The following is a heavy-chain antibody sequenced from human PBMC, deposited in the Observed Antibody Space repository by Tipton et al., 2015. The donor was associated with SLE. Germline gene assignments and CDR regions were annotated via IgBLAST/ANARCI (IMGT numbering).Heavy chain of an antibody. J-gene: IGHJ4*02. CDR2: IYYSGST. V-gene: IGHV4-59*01. CDR1: GGSISSYY. CDR3: ARYARGYSGYEGFDY. Sequence: TLSLTCTVSGGSISSYYWSWIRQSPGKGLEWIGYIYYSGSTNYNPSLKSRVTISVDTSKNQFSLKLSSVTAADTAVYYCARYARGYSGYEGFDYWGQGTLVTVSS. D-gene: IGHD5-12*01.